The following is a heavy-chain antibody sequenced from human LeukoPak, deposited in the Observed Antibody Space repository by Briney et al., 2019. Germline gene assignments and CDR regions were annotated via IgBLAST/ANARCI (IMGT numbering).Heavy chain of an antibody. CDR1: GFTFSSYG. V-gene: IGHV3-30*02. CDR2: IRYDGSNK. J-gene: IGHJ4*02. CDR3: AKCQVFSASDCSSEY. D-gene: IGHD5-12*01. Sequence: PGGSLRLSCAASGFTFSSYGMHWVRQAPGKGLEWVAFIRYDGSNKYYADSVKGRFTISRDNSKNTVYLQMNSLRVEDTAVYYCAKCQVFSASDCSSEYWGQGTLVTVSS.